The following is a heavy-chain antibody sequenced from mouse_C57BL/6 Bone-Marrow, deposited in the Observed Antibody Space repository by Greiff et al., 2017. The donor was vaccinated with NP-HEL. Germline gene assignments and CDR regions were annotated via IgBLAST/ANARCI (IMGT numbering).Heavy chain of an antibody. CDR1: GFNINDDW. Sequence: VQLQQSGAELVRPGASVKLSCTASGFNINDDWMHWVKQRPGQGLEWIGWIDPSDGDTEYASKFQGKATLTAAKSSNTAYLQLSSLTSEDTAVYYCTPSAYGDAMDYWGQGTSVTVSS. CDR2: IDPSDGDT. V-gene: IGHV14-4*01. J-gene: IGHJ4*01. CDR3: TPSAYGDAMDY. D-gene: IGHD2-13*01.